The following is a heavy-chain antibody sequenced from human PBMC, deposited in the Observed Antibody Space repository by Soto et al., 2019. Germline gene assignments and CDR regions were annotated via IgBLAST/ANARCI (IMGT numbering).Heavy chain of an antibody. Sequence: EVQLVESGGGLVQPGGSLRLSCAASGFTFSSYWMSWVRQAPGKGLEWVANIKQDGSEKYYVDSVKGRFTISRDNAKNSLYLQINSLRAEDTAVYYCARKGSHSSSWYSPSGYYYYGMDVWGQGTTVTVSS. J-gene: IGHJ6*02. D-gene: IGHD6-13*01. CDR3: ARKGSHSSSWYSPSGYYYYGMDV. V-gene: IGHV3-7*01. CDR2: IKQDGSEK. CDR1: GFTFSSYW.